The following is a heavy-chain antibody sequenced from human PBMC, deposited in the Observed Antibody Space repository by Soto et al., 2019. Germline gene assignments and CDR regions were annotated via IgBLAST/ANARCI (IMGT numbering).Heavy chain of an antibody. D-gene: IGHD6-6*01. J-gene: IGHJ6*03. CDR2: INAGNGNT. Sequence: ASVKVSCKASGYTFTSYAMHWVRQAPGQRLEWMGWINAGNGNTKYSQKFQGRVTITRDTSASTAYMELSSLRSEDTAVYYCARYGGMSIAARPYHYYYYYYMDVWGKGTTVTVSS. CDR3: ARYGGMSIAARPYHYYYYYYMDV. V-gene: IGHV1-3*01. CDR1: GYTFTSYA.